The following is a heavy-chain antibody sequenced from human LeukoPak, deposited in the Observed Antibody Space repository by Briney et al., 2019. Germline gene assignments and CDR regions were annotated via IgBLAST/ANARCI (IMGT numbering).Heavy chain of an antibody. J-gene: IGHJ4*02. D-gene: IGHD6-13*01. CDR1: GDTFTSYA. CDR2: ISAYNGRT. Sequence: ASVKVSCKASGDTFTSYAITWVRRAPGQGLECMGWISAYNGRTNYAQNLQDRVTLTIDTSTSTAYMELRSLKSDDTAVYFCARCESGSSWPWELGNNWGQGTPVTVSS. CDR3: ARCESGSSWPWELGNN. V-gene: IGHV1-18*01.